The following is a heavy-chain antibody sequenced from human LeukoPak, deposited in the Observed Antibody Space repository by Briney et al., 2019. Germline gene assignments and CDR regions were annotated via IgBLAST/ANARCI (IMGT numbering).Heavy chain of an antibody. CDR2: INQDGSET. J-gene: IGHJ4*02. CDR1: GFTFSKYW. D-gene: IGHD7-27*01. V-gene: IGHV3-7*04. CDR3: SGDPGDY. Sequence: GGSLRLSCAASGFTFSKYWMSWVRQAPGKGLEWVANINQDGSETYYVDSVEGRFTISRDNAKNSLFLQMSSLRAEDTAVYFCSGDPGDYWGQGTLVTVSS.